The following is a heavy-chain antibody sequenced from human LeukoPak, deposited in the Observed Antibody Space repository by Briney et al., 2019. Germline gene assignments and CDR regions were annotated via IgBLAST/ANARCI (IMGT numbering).Heavy chain of an antibody. J-gene: IGHJ4*02. CDR3: ARAWRDFWWYFEY. CDR2: ISYDGTYK. V-gene: IGHV3-30*09. CDR1: GFTFSSYA. D-gene: IGHD2-15*01. Sequence: GGSLRLSCAASGFTFSSYAMHWVRQAPGKGLEWVAIISYDGTYKFCADSMGGRFAISRDNSKNTLYLQMNSLRADDTAVYYCARAWRDFWWYFEYWGQGTLVTVSS.